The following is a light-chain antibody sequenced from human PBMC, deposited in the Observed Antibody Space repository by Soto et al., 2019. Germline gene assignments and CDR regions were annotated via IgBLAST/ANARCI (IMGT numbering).Light chain of an antibody. CDR3: GAWDGSLNGVI. V-gene: IGLV1-44*01. CDR2: SNN. CDR1: SSNIGSNT. J-gene: IGLJ2*01. Sequence: QSVLTQPPSASGTPGQRVTISCSGSSSNIGSNTVNWYQQFPGTAPKLLIYSNNQRPSGVPDRFSGSKSGTSASLAISGLQSEDEADYYCGAWDGSLNGVIFGGGTKVTVL.